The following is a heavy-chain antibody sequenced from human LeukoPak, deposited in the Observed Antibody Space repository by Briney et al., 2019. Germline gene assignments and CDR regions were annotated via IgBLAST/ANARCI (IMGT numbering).Heavy chain of an antibody. CDR2: IKQDGSEK. D-gene: IGHD4-11*01. CDR3: TREDHSNYNY. V-gene: IGHV3-7*01. J-gene: IGHJ4*02. Sequence: GGSLRLSCEGSGFTFSNYWMSWVRQAPGKGLEWVANIKQDGSEKYYVDSVKGRFTISRDNAKNSLYLQMNSLRAEDTAVYYCTREDHSNYNYWGQGTLVTVSS. CDR1: GFTFSNYW.